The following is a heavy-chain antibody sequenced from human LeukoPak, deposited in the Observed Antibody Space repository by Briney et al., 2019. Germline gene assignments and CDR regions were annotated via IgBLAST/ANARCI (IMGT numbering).Heavy chain of an antibody. CDR2: INPSGGST. CDR1: GYTFTSYY. J-gene: IGHJ4*02. D-gene: IGHD3-22*01. CDR3: AREYDSSGYYYGRPGY. Sequence: GASVKVSCKASGYTFTSYYMHWVRQAPGQGLEWMGIINPSGGSTSYAQKFQGRVTMTRDTSTSTVYMELSSLRSEDTAVYYCAREYDSSGYYYGRPGYWGQGTLVTVSS. V-gene: IGHV1-46*01.